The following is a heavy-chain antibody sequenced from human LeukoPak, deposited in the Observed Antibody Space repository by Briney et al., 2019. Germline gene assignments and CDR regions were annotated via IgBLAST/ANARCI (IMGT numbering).Heavy chain of an antibody. Sequence: SGPALVKPTQILTLTCTFSGFSLSTSGMRVSWIRQPPGKALEWLARIDWDDDKFYSTSLKTRITISKDTSKNQVVLTMTNMDPVDTATYYCARGRDTGLDYWGQGTLVTVSS. CDR2: IDWDDDK. J-gene: IGHJ4*02. V-gene: IGHV2-70*04. D-gene: IGHD2-8*02. CDR1: GFSLSTSGMR. CDR3: ARGRDTGLDY.